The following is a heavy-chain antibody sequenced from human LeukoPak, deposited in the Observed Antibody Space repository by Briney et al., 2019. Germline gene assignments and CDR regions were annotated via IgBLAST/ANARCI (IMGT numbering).Heavy chain of an antibody. CDR2: INPNSGGT. Sequence: ASVKVSCKASGYTFTGYYMHWVRQAPGQGLEWMGWINPNSGGTNYAQKFQGWVTMTRDTSISTAYMELSRLRSDDTAVYYCARTGEEYCSSTSCYNWFDPWGQGTLVTVSS. CDR1: GYTFTGYY. CDR3: ARTGEEYCSSTSCYNWFDP. J-gene: IGHJ5*02. V-gene: IGHV1-2*04. D-gene: IGHD2-2*01.